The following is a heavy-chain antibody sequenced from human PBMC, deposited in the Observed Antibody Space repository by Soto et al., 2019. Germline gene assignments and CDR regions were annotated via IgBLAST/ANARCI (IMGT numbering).Heavy chain of an antibody. D-gene: IGHD2-15*01. V-gene: IGHV1-18*01. J-gene: IGHJ6*02. CDR2: ISAYNGNT. Sequence: GASVKVSCKASGYTFTSYGISWVRQAPGQGLEWMGWISAYNGNTNYAQKLQGRVTMTTDTSTSTAYMKLRSLRSDDTAVYYCARGIVVVVAANNHPHYYYYVMDVWGQGTTVTVSS. CDR1: GYTFTSYG. CDR3: ARGIVVVVAANNHPHYYYYVMDV.